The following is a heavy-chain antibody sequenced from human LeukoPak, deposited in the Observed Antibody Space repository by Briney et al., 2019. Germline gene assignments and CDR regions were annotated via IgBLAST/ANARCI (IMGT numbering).Heavy chain of an antibody. CDR2: INSDGSST. CDR1: GFTFSSYW. J-gene: IGHJ4*02. CDR3: ARGLAAAGYLDY. D-gene: IGHD6-13*01. Sequence: GSLRLSCAASGFTFSSYWMHCVRQAPGKGLVWVSRINSDGSSTSYADSVKGRFTISRDNAKNTLYLQMNSLRAEDTAVYYCARGLAAAGYLDYWGQGTLVTVSS. V-gene: IGHV3-74*01.